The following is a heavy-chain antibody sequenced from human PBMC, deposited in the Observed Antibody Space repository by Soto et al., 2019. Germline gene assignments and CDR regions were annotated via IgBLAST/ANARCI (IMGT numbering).Heavy chain of an antibody. CDR2: INNDGSEK. J-gene: IGHJ4*02. CDR1: GFTFSAYW. Sequence: EVQLVESGGDLVQPGGSLRLSCVASGFTFSAYWMSWVRQAPGKGLEWVATINNDGSEKYYADAVRGRFTLSRDNTKSSFYLELGGRRAEDTAIYYCARGSNQDYWGQGTLVAVSS. CDR3: ARGSNQDY. V-gene: IGHV3-7*03.